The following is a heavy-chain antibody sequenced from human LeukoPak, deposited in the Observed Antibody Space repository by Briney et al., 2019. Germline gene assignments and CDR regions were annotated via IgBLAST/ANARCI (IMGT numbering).Heavy chain of an antibody. D-gene: IGHD3-10*01. CDR3: ARARPLWFGVNDY. V-gene: IGHV1-2*02. CDR2: INPNSGGT. CDR1: GYTFTGYY. J-gene: IGHJ4*02. Sequence: EASVKVSCKASGYTFTGYYMHWVRQAPGQGLEWMGWINPNSGGTNYAQKFQGRVTITRDTSISTAYMDLSRLRSDDTAVYYCARARPLWFGVNDYWGQGTLVTVSS.